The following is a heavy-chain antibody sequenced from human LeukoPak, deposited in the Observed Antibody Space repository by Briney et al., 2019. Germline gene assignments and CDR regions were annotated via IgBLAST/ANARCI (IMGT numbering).Heavy chain of an antibody. Sequence: GGSLRLSCAASGFTFSSYAMSWVRQAPGEGLELVSVISGSGGSTYYADSVKGRFTISRDNSKNTLYLQMNSLRAEDTAVYFCATTPSEGAQVLDYWGQGTLVTVSS. CDR3: ATTPSEGAQVLDY. V-gene: IGHV3-23*01. D-gene: IGHD2-15*01. CDR2: ISGSGGST. CDR1: GFTFSSYA. J-gene: IGHJ4*02.